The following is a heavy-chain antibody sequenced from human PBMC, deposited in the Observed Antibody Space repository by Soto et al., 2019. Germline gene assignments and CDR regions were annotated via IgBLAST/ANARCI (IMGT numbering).Heavy chain of an antibody. CDR3: ASRGRDYGTISGPYGMDV. CDR2: LYYSGST. Sequence: SDTLSLTCTTSGGSISSSSYYWGWFRQPPGKGLEWIGSLYYSGSTYYNSSPKSRVTISVDTSKNQFTLKLSPVTAVDRAGYYCASRGRDYGTISGPYGMDVGGQ. CDR1: GGSISSSSYY. V-gene: IGHV4-39*01. J-gene: IGHJ6*02. D-gene: IGHD3-10*01.